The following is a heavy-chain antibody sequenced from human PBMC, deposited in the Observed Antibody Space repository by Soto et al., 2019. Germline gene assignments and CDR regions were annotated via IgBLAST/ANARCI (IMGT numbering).Heavy chain of an antibody. D-gene: IGHD2-21*01. CDR3: TTDLQAYCDGTSCYAGNYDYAAIDV. J-gene: IGHJ6*02. CDR2: IKSQGDGGTR. CDR1: GFSFRNEW. Sequence: GGSLRLFCAASGFSFRNEWLRWLRQAPGKGLEWVAHIKSQGDGGTRDYAEPVKGRFTISRDDSKNTLFLQMNTLNNEDTAVYFCTTDLQAYCDGTSCYAGNYDYAAIDVWGQGTTVTVSS. V-gene: IGHV3-15*01.